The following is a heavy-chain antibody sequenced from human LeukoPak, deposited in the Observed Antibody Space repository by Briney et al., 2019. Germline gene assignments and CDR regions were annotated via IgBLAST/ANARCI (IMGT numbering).Heavy chain of an antibody. V-gene: IGHV3-21*01. CDR1: GFTFSSYS. CDR3: ASIGLYYDFWSGYQTYGMDV. J-gene: IGHJ6*02. Sequence: PGGSLRLSCAASGFTFSSYSMNWVRQAPGKGLEWVSSISSSSSYIYYADSVKGRFTISRDNAKNSLYLQMNSLRAEDTAVYYCASIGLYYDFWSGYQTYGMDVWGQGTTVTVSS. D-gene: IGHD3-3*01. CDR2: ISSSSSYI.